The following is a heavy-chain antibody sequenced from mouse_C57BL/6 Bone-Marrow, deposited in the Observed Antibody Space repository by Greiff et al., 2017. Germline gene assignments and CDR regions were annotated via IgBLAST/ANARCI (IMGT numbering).Heavy chain of an antibody. CDR3: TRYPSYYYGSSSWFAY. J-gene: IGHJ3*01. Sequence: VKLMESGAELVRPGASVTLSCTASGYTFTDYEMHWVKQTPVHGLEWIGAIDPETGGTAYNQKFKGKAILTADKSSSTAYMELRSLTSEDSAVYYCTRYPSYYYGSSSWFAYWGQGTLVTVSA. CDR2: IDPETGGT. V-gene: IGHV1-15*01. D-gene: IGHD1-1*01. CDR1: GYTFTDYE.